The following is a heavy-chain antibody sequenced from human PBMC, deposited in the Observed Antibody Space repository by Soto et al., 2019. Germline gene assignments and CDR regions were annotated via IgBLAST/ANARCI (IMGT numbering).Heavy chain of an antibody. CDR3: ARGPRGLYGNDY. J-gene: IGHJ4*02. V-gene: IGHV3-74*01. CDR2: INIDGSST. D-gene: IGHD2-8*01. CDR1: GFTFSSYW. Sequence: GGSLRLSCAASGFTFSSYWMSWVRQAPGKGLVWVSSINIDGSSTNYADSVKGRFTISRDNAKNTLYLQMNSLRADDTAAYYCARGPRGLYGNDYWGQGALVTVSS.